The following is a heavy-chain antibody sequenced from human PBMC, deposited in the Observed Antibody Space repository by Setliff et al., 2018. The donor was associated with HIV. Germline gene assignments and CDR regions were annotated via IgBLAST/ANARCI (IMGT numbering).Heavy chain of an antibody. CDR3: ARGDSSSWLYFDY. CDR1: GGSISGFH. D-gene: IGHD6-6*01. J-gene: IGHJ4*02. CDR2: IYSSGTT. Sequence: PSETLSLTCTVSGGSISGFHWSWIRQSPGKGLEWIGYIYSSGTTDYNPSLKSRVTMSVDTSNSHFSLKLASVTAADTAVYYCARGDSSSWLYFDYWGQGTLVTVSS. V-gene: IGHV4-4*08.